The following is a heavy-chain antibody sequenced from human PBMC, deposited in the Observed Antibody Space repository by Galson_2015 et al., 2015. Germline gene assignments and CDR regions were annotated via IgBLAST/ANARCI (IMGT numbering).Heavy chain of an antibody. CDR3: ATLPIRGYSYGPFDY. CDR1: GFTFSSYG. V-gene: IGHV3-33*01. CDR2: IWYDGSNK. Sequence: SLRLSCAASGFTFSSYGMHWVRQAPGKGLEWVAVIWYDGSNKYYADSVEGRFTISRGNSKNTLYLQMNSLRAEDTAVYYCATLPIRGYSYGPFDYWGQGTLVTVSS. J-gene: IGHJ4*02. D-gene: IGHD5-18*01.